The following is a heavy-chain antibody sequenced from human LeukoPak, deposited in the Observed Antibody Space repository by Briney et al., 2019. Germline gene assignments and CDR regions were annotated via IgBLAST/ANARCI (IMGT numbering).Heavy chain of an antibody. D-gene: IGHD4-17*01. CDR2: ISSSSSYI. CDR1: GFTFSSYS. V-gene: IGHV3-21*01. CDR3: ARYTALLNDHGDYLTYGSYYGMDV. Sequence: PGGSLRLSCAASGFTFSSYSMNWVRQAPGKGLEWVSSISSSSSYIYYADSVKGRFTISRDNAKNSLYLQMNSLRAEDTAVYYCARYTALLNDHGDYLTYGSYYGMDVWGQGTTVTVSS. J-gene: IGHJ6*02.